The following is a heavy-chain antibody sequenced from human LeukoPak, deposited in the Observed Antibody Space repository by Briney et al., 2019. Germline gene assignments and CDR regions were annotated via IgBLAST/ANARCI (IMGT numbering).Heavy chain of an antibody. CDR2: IKQDGSEK. V-gene: IGHV3-7*01. D-gene: IGHD2-15*01. CDR1: GFNFRNYW. Sequence: GGSLRLLCAPSGFNFRNYWMNWVRQAPGKGLEWVANIKQDGSEKHYVDSVKGRFTISRDNAKNSLYLQMNSLRVDDTAVYYCARDRGGAESHGFDAFDLWGQGTIVTVSS. CDR3: ARDRGGAESHGFDAFDL. J-gene: IGHJ3*01.